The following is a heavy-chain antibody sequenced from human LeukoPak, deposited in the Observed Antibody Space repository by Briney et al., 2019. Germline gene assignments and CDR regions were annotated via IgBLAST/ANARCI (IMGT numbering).Heavy chain of an antibody. V-gene: IGHV4-38-2*01. CDR2: IYHSGST. D-gene: IGHD5-24*01. J-gene: IGHJ4*02. CDR3: ARSSMATVYY. Sequence: SETLSLTCAVSGYSISSGYYWGWIRQPPGKGLEWIGSIYHSGSTYYNPSLMSRVTISVDTSKNQFSLKLSSVTAADTAVYYCARSSMATVYYWGQGTLVTVSS. CDR1: GYSISSGYY.